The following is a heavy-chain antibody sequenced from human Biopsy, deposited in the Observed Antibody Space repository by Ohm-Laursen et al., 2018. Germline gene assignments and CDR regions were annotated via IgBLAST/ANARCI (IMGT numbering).Heavy chain of an antibody. J-gene: IGHJ4*02. CDR3: ARGRTGG. D-gene: IGHD1/OR15-1a*01. CDR1: GFTFSSYS. V-gene: IGHV3-48*01. Sequence: GSLRLSCSASGFTFSSYSMNRVRQAPGKGLEWVSFISSGSSPIYYADSVKGRFTISRDDAKNSLYLQMNSLRAEDTAVYYCARGRTGGWGQGTLVTVSS. CDR2: ISSGSSPI.